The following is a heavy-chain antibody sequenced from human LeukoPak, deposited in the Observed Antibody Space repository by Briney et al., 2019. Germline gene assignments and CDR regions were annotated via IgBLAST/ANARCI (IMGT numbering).Heavy chain of an antibody. D-gene: IGHD1-20*01. CDR2: INPNSGGT. Sequence: ASVKVSCKASGYTFTGYYMHWVRQAPGQGLEWMGWINPNSGGTNYAQKFQGRVTMTRDTSISTAHMELSRLRSDDTAVYYCARVSGKGVYYYYYMGVWGKGTTVTISS. J-gene: IGHJ6*03. CDR3: ARVSGKGVYYYYYMGV. CDR1: GYTFTGYY. V-gene: IGHV1-2*02.